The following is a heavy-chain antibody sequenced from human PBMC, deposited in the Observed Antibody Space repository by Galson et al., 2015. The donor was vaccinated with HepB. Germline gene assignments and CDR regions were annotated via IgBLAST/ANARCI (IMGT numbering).Heavy chain of an antibody. Sequence: SVKVSCKASGYRFANFGISWVRQAPRQGLEWMGWINTHNGNTEYAQKFQGRVTMTTDTSTNTVYMELRNLRQDDTALYYCARDYVVTAKNWSDPWGQGTLVTVSS. CDR3: ARDYVVTAKNWSDP. J-gene: IGHJ5*02. V-gene: IGHV1-18*01. CDR2: INTHNGNT. D-gene: IGHD2-21*02. CDR1: GYRFANFG.